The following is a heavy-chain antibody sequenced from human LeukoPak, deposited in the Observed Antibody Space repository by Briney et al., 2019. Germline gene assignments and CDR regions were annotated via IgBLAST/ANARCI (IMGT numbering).Heavy chain of an antibody. CDR2: NNGDGSTT. CDR1: GFSLSGYW. Sequence: PGGSLRLSCVASGFSLSGYWMYWVRQAPGKGLMYISRNNGDGSTTNYADVVKGRFTMSRDNVKNTLYLQMNSLRVEETAVYYCARDPRNVGLAPWGQGTLVTVSS. D-gene: IGHD2-15*01. J-gene: IGHJ5*02. CDR3: ARDPRNVGLAP. V-gene: IGHV3-74*01.